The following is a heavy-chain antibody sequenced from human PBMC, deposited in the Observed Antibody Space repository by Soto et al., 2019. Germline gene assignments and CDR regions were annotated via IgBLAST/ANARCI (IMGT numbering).Heavy chain of an antibody. D-gene: IGHD3-3*01. J-gene: IGHJ5*02. CDR1: RGSINSGGHY. Sequence: PSETLSLTCTVSRGSINSGGHYWSWIRQYPGKGLECIGYIYYSGTTHYNPSLESRVSISIDTSKNQFSLRLSSVTAADTAMYFCAQAEWFPRSWFDPWGQGTQVTVSS. CDR3: AQAEWFPRSWFDP. V-gene: IGHV4-31*03. CDR2: IYYSGTT.